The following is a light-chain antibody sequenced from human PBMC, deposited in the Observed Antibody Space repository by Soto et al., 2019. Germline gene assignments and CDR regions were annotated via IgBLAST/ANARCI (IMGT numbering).Light chain of an antibody. V-gene: IGKV1-5*03. CDR3: QQYNSYSWT. CDR1: QSISSW. CDR2: NAS. Sequence: DIQMTQSPSTLSASVGDRVTITCRASQSISSWLAWYQQKPVKAPKLLIYNASSLESGVPSRFSGRGSGTEFTLTISSLQPDDFATYYCQQYNSYSWTFGQGTKVEIK. J-gene: IGKJ1*01.